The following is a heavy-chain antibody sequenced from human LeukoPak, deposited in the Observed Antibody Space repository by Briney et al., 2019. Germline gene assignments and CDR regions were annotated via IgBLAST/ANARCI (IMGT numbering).Heavy chain of an antibody. J-gene: IGHJ4*02. CDR2: IYYSGST. D-gene: IGHD2-2*01. CDR1: GGSISSYY. CDR3: ARSYQPLLSPFDY. Sequence: SETLSLTCTVSGGSISSYYWSWIRQPPGKGLEWIGYIYYSGSTNYNPSLKSRVTISVDTSKNQFSLKLSSVTTADTAVYYCARSYQPLLSPFDYWGQGTLVTVSS. V-gene: IGHV4-59*01.